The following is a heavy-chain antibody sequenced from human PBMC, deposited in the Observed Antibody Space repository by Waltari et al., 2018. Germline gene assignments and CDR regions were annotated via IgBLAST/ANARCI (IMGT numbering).Heavy chain of an antibody. V-gene: IGHV1-46*01. CDR1: GYTFTSYY. CDR2: INPSGGST. CDR3: ARDSRDGYNSGAFDI. J-gene: IGHJ3*02. Sequence: QVQLVQSGAEVKKPGASVKVSCKASGYTFTSYYMPWVRQAPGQGLEWMGIINPSGGSTSYAQKFQGRVTMTRDTSTSTVYMELSSLRSEDTAVYYCARDSRDGYNSGAFDIWGQGTMVTVSS. D-gene: IGHD5-12*01.